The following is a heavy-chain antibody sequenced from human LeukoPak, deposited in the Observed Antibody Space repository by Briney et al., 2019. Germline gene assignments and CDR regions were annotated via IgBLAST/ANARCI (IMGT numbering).Heavy chain of an antibody. Sequence: SVKVSCKASGVTFNDYALNWVRQAPGQGLEWMGVFIPILGTANSTQKFRDRVTITADISTNTAYMELSSLRSEDTAVYFCAGIPVFGVVLHQEPVWGKGTAVTVSS. CDR2: FIPILGTA. J-gene: IGHJ6*03. CDR3: AGIPVFGVVLHQEPV. CDR1: GVTFNDYA. V-gene: IGHV1-69*10. D-gene: IGHD3-3*01.